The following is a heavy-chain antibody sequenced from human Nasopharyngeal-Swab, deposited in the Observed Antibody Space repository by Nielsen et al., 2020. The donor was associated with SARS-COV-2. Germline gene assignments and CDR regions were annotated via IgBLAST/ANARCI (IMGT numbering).Heavy chain of an antibody. Sequence: ASVKVSCKASGYTFARYYIHWARQAPGQGLEWMGIINPGGGSARYSQNFQGRVTMTRDTSTSTVYMELSSLRSEDTAVYYCARGGDPREVVAATDCFDPWGQGTLVTVSS. CDR1: GYTFARYY. J-gene: IGHJ5*02. D-gene: IGHD2-15*01. CDR2: INPGGGSA. CDR3: ARGGDPREVVAATDCFDP. V-gene: IGHV1-46*01.